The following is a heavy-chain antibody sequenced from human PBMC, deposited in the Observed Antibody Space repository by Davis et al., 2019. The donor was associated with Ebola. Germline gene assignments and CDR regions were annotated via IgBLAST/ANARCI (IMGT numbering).Heavy chain of an antibody. CDR3: ARDLLDGTSLYYYGMDV. D-gene: IGHD1-7*01. CDR2: IWYDGSNK. CDR1: GFTFSSYE. V-gene: IGHV3-33*08. J-gene: IGHJ6*02. Sequence: GGSLRLSCAASGFTFSSYEMNWVRQAPGKGLEWVAVIWYDGSNKYYADSVKGRFTISRDNSKNTLYLQMNSLRAEDTAVYYCARDLLDGTSLYYYGMDVWGQGTTVTVSS.